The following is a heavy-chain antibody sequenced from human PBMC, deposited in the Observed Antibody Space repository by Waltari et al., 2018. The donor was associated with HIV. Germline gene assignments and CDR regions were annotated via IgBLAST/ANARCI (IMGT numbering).Heavy chain of an antibody. CDR3: ARTNWDDAFDI. CDR2: VFYSGST. CDR1: GDSVTTGIYY. J-gene: IGHJ3*02. V-gene: IGHV4-61*01. D-gene: IGHD1-1*01. Sequence: QVQLQESGPGLVKPSETLSLTCTVSGDSVTTGIYYWSWIRQPPGKGLEWLGYVFYSGSTNDNPSLKRRVTISLDTSKTLFSLKLTSVTAADTALYYCARTNWDDAFDIWSQGTMVIVSS.